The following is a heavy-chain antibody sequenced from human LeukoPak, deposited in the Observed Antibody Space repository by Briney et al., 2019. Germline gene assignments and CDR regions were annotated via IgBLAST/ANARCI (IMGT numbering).Heavy chain of an antibody. D-gene: IGHD3-22*01. CDR3: ARVRDYYYDNCGYYDY. J-gene: IGHJ4*02. CDR2: IYYSGNT. V-gene: IGHV4-59*01. CDR1: GGSIGGYF. Sequence: SETLSLTCTVSGGSIGGYFWTWIRQAPGKGLEWIGHIYYSGNTNYDPSLKNRVSISVDTSKNQISLKLTSVTSADTARYYCARVRDYYYDNCGYYDYWGQGTLVTVSS.